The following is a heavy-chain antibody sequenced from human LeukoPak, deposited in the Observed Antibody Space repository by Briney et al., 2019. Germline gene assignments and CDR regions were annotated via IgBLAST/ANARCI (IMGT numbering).Heavy chain of an antibody. CDR2: LGISGDYA. CDR1: GFTLSSYA. D-gene: IGHD3-9*01. J-gene: IGHJ4*02. V-gene: IGHV3-23*01. CDR3: ARGGGGNSDFLTTYTGASLSFDY. Sequence: GGSLRLSCVSSGFTLSSYAMSWVRQAPGKGLQWVSSLGISGDYAWYAGSVKGRFTISRDRSKNTLYLQMNRLGAEDTAVYYCARGGGGNSDFLTTYTGASLSFDYWGQGALVTVSS.